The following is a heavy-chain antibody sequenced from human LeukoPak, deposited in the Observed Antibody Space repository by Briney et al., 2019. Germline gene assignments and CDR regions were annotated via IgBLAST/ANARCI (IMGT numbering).Heavy chain of an antibody. CDR2: ISYDGSNK. V-gene: IGHV3-30*03. J-gene: IGHJ4*02. Sequence: GGSLRLSCAASGFTFNGFSMNWVRQAPGKGLEWVAVISYDGSNKYYADSVKGRFTISRDNSKNTLYLQMNSLRAEDTAVYYCARPGEPKRFLAYYFDYWGQGTLVTVSS. CDR1: GFTFNGFS. CDR3: ARPGEPKRFLAYYFDY. D-gene: IGHD3-3*01.